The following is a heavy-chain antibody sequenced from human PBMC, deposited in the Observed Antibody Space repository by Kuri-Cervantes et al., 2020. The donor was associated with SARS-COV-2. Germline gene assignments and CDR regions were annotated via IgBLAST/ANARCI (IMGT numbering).Heavy chain of an antibody. CDR1: GGSISSHY. D-gene: IGHD3-3*01. J-gene: IGHJ4*02. CDR3: ARDARITIFGVVIIEQVFDY. Sequence: GSLRLSCTVSGGSISSHYWSWIRQPPGKGLEWIGYIYYSGSTNYNPSLKSRVTISVDTSKNQFSLKLSSVTAADTAVYYCARDARITIFGVVIIEQVFDYWGQGTLVTVSS. CDR2: IYYSGST. V-gene: IGHV4-59*11.